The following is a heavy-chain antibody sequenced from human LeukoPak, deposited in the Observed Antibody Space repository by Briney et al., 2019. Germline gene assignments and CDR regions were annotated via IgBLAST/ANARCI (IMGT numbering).Heavy chain of an antibody. J-gene: IGHJ3*02. CDR3: ARAQSRGCSGGSCYDAFDI. D-gene: IGHD2-15*01. Sequence: GASVKVSCKASGYTFTSYYMHWVRQAPGQGLEWMGIINPSGGSTSYAQKFQGRVTMTRDTSTSTVYMELSSLRSEDTVVYYCARAQSRGCSGGSCYDAFDIWGQGTMVTVSS. CDR2: INPSGGST. V-gene: IGHV1-46*01. CDR1: GYTFTSYY.